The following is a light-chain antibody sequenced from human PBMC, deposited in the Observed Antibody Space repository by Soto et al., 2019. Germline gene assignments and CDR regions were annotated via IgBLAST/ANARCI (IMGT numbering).Light chain of an antibody. CDR3: QQYSTSSPRYT. CDR2: NAS. Sequence: EIVLTQSPGTLSLSPGERATLFCRASQSVSSNFLAWYQQKPGQAPRLLIYNASRRAAGIPDRFSGSGSGTDFTINISRLEPEDFEVYYCQQYSTSSPRYTFGQGTKLEIK. CDR1: QSVSSNF. V-gene: IGKV3-20*01. J-gene: IGKJ2*01.